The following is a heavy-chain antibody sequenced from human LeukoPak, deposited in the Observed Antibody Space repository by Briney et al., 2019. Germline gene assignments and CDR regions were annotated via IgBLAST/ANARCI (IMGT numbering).Heavy chain of an antibody. CDR2: IYSGGST. CDR3: AREAKGFSYYYYMDV. J-gene: IGHJ6*03. Sequence: PGGSLRLSCAASGFTVSSNYMGWVRQAPGKGLEWVSVIYSGGSTYYADSVKGRFTISRDNSKNTLYLQMNSLRAEDTAVYYCAREAKGFSYYYYMDVWGKGTTVTVSS. CDR1: GFTVSSNY. V-gene: IGHV3-53*01.